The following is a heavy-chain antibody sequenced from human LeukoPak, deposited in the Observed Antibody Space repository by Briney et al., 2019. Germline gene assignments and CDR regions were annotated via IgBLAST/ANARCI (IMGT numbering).Heavy chain of an antibody. Sequence: PSETLSLTCAVSGGSISSSNWWSWVRQPPGKGLEWIGEIYHSGSTNYNPSLKSRVTMSVDTSKNQFSLKLSSVTAADTAVYYCARQSYSSGWYDGQFDYWGQGTLVTVSS. CDR1: GGSISSSNW. D-gene: IGHD6-19*01. V-gene: IGHV4-4*02. J-gene: IGHJ4*02. CDR3: ARQSYSSGWYDGQFDY. CDR2: IYHSGST.